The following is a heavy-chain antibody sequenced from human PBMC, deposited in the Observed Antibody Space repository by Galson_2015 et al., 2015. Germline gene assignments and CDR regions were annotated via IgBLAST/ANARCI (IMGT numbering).Heavy chain of an antibody. CDR1: GACVSSTSAA. V-gene: IGHV6-1*01. CDR2: TYYRSKWYN. CDR3: AREFYGMDV. Sequence: CAISGACVSSTSAAWHWIRQSPSRGLEWLGRTYYRSKWYNDYAVSVKSRITINPDTSKNQFSLLLNSVTPEDTAVYYCAREFYGMDVWGQGTTVTVSS. J-gene: IGHJ6*02.